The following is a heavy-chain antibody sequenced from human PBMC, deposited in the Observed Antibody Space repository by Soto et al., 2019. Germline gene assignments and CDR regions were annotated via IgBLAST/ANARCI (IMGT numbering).Heavy chain of an antibody. D-gene: IGHD2-15*01. J-gene: IGHJ6*02. CDR3: TTGSVEGV. V-gene: IGHV3-15*07. Sequence: EVQLVESGEGLVKPGGSLRLSCAASDFTISNAWMNWVRQAPGKGLEWVGRIKTKTEGGATDYAAPLKCRFTISRDDSKNTLFLQMNSLKTEDTAVYYCTTGSVEGVWGQGATVTVSS. CDR1: DFTISNAW. CDR2: IKTKTEGGAT.